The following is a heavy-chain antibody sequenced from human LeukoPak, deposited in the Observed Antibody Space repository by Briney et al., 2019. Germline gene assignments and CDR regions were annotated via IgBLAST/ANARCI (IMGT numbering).Heavy chain of an antibody. V-gene: IGHV4-4*07. J-gene: IGHJ4*02. Sequence: SDTVSLTCTVSGGSISSYYWTWIRQPAGKGLEWIGRIYAIGSTRYNPSLKSRVIMSVDKSKNQFSLKLSSVTAADTAVYYCARSRGGYSSGWYRGYFDYWGKGTLVTVST. CDR3: ARSRGGYSSGWYRGYFDY. D-gene: IGHD6-19*01. CDR1: GGSISSYY. CDR2: IYAIGST.